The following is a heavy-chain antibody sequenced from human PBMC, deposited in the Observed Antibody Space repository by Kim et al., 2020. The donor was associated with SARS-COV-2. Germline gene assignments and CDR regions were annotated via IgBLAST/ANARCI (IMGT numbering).Heavy chain of an antibody. J-gene: IGHJ4*02. Sequence: GGSLRLSCAASGFTFSSYGMHWVRQAPGKGLEWVAVIWYDGSNKYYADSVKGRFTISRDNSKNTLYLQMNSLGAEDTAVYYCASERGYSGYDTLGAFDYSGQGTLVTVSS. CDR3: ASERGYSGYDTLGAFDY. CDR2: IWYDGSNK. CDR1: GFTFSSYG. V-gene: IGHV3-33*01. D-gene: IGHD5-12*01.